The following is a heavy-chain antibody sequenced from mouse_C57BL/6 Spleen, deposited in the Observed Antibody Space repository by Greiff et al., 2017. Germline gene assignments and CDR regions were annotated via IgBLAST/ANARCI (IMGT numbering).Heavy chain of an antibody. D-gene: IGHD2-5*01. J-gene: IGHJ2*01. Sequence: EVQLQQSGAELVKPGASVKLSCTASGFNFKDYYMHWVKQRTEQGLEWIGRIDPEDGETKYAPKFKGKATITADTSSNTAYLQLSSLTSEDAAVYYCARSYYSNYSYSFDYWGQGTTLTVSS. V-gene: IGHV14-2*01. CDR2: IDPEDGET. CDR3: ARSYYSNYSYSFDY. CDR1: GFNFKDYY.